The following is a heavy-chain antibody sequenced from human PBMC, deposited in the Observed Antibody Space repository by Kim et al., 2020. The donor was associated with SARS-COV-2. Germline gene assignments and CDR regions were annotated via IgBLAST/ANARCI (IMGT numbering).Heavy chain of an antibody. Sequence: GGSLRLSCAASGFTFSSYTMNWVRQAPGKGLEWISSISSSSSYISYADSVKGRFTISRDNARSSLYLQMNSLRAEDTAVYYCARVLTSGWSYFVYWGQGTLVTVSS. V-gene: IGHV3-21*04. CDR3: ARVLTSGWSYFVY. CDR2: ISSSSSYI. J-gene: IGHJ4*02. D-gene: IGHD6-19*01. CDR1: GFTFSSYT.